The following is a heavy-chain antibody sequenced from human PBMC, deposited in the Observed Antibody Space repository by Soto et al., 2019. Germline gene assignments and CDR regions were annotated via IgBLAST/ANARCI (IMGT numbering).Heavy chain of an antibody. CDR2: ISYDGSNK. D-gene: IGHD3-16*01. J-gene: IGHJ6*02. CDR3: AKIGQSESMDV. Sequence: GGSLRLSCAASGFTFSSYGMHWVRQAPGKGLEWVAVISYDGSNKYYADSVKGRFTISRDNSKSTLYPQMNSLRAEDTAVYYCAKIGQSESMDVWGQGTTVTV. CDR1: GFTFSSYG. V-gene: IGHV3-30*18.